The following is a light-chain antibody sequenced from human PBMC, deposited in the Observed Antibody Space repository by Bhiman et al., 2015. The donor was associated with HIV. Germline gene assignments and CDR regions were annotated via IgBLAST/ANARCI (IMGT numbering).Light chain of an antibody. CDR2: YDS. Sequence: SYVLTQAPSVSVAPGKPASITCGGDNIGSKSVHWYQQKPGQAPVVVMFYDSDRPSGIPERFSGSISGNTATLTISRVEAGDEADYYCQVWDTYTELVVFGGGTKVTVL. CDR3: QVWDTYTELVV. V-gene: IGLV3-21*04. CDR1: NIGSKS. J-gene: IGLJ2*01.